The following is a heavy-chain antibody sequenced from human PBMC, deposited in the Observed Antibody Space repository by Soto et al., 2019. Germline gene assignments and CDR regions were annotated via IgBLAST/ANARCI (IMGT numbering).Heavy chain of an antibody. CDR2: IIPIFGTA. CDR1: GGTFSTYV. D-gene: IGHD3-3*01. CDR3: ARQITILNPFDY. V-gene: IGHV1-69*12. J-gene: IGHJ4*02. Sequence: QVQLVQSGAEVKKPGSSVKVSCKASGGTFSTYVISWVRQAPGQGLEWMGGIIPIFGTANYAQKFQGRVTISADESTSTAYMELSSLISEDTAVYYCARQITILNPFDYWGQGTLVTVSS.